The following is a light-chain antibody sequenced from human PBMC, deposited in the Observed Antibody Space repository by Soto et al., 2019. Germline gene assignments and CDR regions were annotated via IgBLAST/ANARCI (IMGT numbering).Light chain of an antibody. CDR2: GAS. CDR3: QQYCSSPPYT. V-gene: IGKV3-20*01. Sequence: EIVLTQSPGTLSLSPGERATLSCRASQSVSSSYLAWYQQKPGQAPRLLIYGASSRATGIPDRFSGSGSGTDFTLAISRLEPEDFAVYYGQQYCSSPPYTFGPGTKVDIK. J-gene: IGKJ3*01. CDR1: QSVSSSY.